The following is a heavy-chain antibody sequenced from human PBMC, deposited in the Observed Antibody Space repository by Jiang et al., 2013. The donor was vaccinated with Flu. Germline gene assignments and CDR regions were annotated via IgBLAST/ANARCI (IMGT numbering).Heavy chain of an antibody. CDR1: FTSYW. D-gene: IGHD3-22*01. V-gene: IGHV5-51*01. CDR3: VRPRDYDSSGFLSGDAFDI. CDR2: IYPGDSDT. Sequence: FTSYWIGWVRQMPGKGLEWMGIIYPGDSDTRYSPSFQGQVTISADKSISTAYLQWSSLKASDTAMYYCVRPRDYDSSGFLSGDAFDIWGQGTMVTVSS. J-gene: IGHJ3*02.